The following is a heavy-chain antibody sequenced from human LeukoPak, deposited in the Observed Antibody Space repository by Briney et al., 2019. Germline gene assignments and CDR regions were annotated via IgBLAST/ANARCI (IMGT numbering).Heavy chain of an antibody. J-gene: IGHJ6*02. CDR3: ASLAAAGTIYYYGRDV. CDR2: ISYDGSNK. D-gene: IGHD6-13*01. V-gene: IGHV3-30-3*01. CDR1: GFTFSSYA. Sequence: GGSLRLSCAASGFTFSSYAMHWVRQAPGKGLEWVAVISYDGSNKYYADSVKGRFTISRDNSKNTLYLQMNSLRAEDTAVYYCASLAAAGTIYYYGRDVGGQGTTVTVPS.